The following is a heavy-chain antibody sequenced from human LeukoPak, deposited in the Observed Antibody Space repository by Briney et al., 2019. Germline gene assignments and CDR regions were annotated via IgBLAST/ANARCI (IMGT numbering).Heavy chain of an antibody. J-gene: IGHJ3*02. CDR1: GGSFSGYY. Sequence: SETLSLTCAVYGGSFSGYYWSWIRQPPGKGLEWIGETNHSGSTNYNPSLKSRVTISVDTSKNQFSLKLSSVTAADTAVYYCAREYSGYDFEAFDIWGQGTMVTVSS. D-gene: IGHD5-12*01. CDR3: AREYSGYDFEAFDI. CDR2: TNHSGST. V-gene: IGHV4-34*01.